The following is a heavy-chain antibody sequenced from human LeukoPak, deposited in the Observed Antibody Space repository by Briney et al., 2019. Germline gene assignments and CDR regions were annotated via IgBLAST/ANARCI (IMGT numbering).Heavy chain of an antibody. J-gene: IGHJ4*02. D-gene: IGHD5-18*01. CDR2: IYPGDSDT. Sequence: GEFLKISCKGSGYSFTSYWIGWVRQMPGKGLEWMGIIYPGDSDTRYSPSFQGQVTISADKSISTAYLQWSSLKASDTAMYYCARQRGYSYGPSYYFDYWGQGTLVTVSS. CDR3: ARQRGYSYGPSYYFDY. V-gene: IGHV5-51*01. CDR1: GYSFTSYW.